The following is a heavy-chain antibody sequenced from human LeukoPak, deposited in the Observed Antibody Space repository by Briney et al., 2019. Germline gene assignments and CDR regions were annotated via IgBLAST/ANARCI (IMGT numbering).Heavy chain of an antibody. CDR3: ARFVGPVGGSCYSGYYYYGMDV. Sequence: GESLKISCQGSGYSFTSYWVGWVRQMPGKGLEGLGIIYPGDSDTRYSPSFQGQVTISADKSISTAYLQWSSLKASDTAMYYCARFVGPVGGSCYSGYYYYGMDVWGQGTTVTVSS. J-gene: IGHJ6*02. CDR2: IYPGDSDT. D-gene: IGHD2-15*01. CDR1: GYSFTSYW. V-gene: IGHV5-51*01.